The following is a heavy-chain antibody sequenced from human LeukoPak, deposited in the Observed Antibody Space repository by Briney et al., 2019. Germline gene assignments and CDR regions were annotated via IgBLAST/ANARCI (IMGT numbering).Heavy chain of an antibody. CDR1: GGSISSGGYS. V-gene: IGHV4-30-2*01. CDR2: IYHSGST. D-gene: IGHD2-15*01. Sequence: PSQTLSLTCAVSGGSISSGGYSWSWIRQPPGKGLEWIGYIYHSGSTYYNPSLKSRVTISVDRSKNQFSLKLSSVTAVDTAVYYCAKARGEQNGGSNYWGQGTQVIVSS. CDR3: AKARGEQNGGSNY. J-gene: IGHJ4*02.